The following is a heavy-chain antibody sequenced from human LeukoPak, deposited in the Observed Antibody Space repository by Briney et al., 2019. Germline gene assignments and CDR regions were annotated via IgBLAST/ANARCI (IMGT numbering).Heavy chain of an antibody. J-gene: IGHJ5*02. CDR3: ARDPPYYDILTGFGGSNWFDP. D-gene: IGHD3-9*01. CDR1: GFTFSDYY. V-gene: IGHV3-11*01. Sequence: PGGSLRLSCAASGFTFSDYYMGWIRQAPGKGLEWVSYISSSGSTIYYADSVKGRFTISRDNAKNSLYLQMNSLRAEDTAVYYCARDPPYYDILTGFGGSNWFDPWGQGTLVTVSS. CDR2: ISSSGSTI.